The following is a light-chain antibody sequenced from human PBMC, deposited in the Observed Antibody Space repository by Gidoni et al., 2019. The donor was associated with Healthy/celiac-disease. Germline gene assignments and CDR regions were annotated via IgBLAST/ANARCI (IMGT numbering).Light chain of an antibody. J-gene: IGKJ2*01. V-gene: IGKV1-13*02. CDR3: QQFNSYPPVT. CDR2: DAS. CDR1: QGISSA. Sequence: AIQLTQSPSSLSASVGDRVTITCRASQGISSALSWYQQKPGKAPKILINDASSLESWVPSRFSGSGSVTAFTPTISSLQPEDFATYYCQQFNSYPPVTFGQGTKLEIK.